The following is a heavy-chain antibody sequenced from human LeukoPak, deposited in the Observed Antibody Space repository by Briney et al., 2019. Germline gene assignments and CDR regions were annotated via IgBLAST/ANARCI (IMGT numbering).Heavy chain of an antibody. Sequence: SETLSLTCTVSGGSISSYYWSWIRQPPGKGLEWIGYIYYSGSTNYNPSLKSRVTISVDTSKNQFSLKLSSVTAADTAVYYCARFGGLPSPYYYYMDVWGKGTTVTVSS. V-gene: IGHV4-59*01. CDR2: IYYSGST. CDR1: GGSISSYY. CDR3: ARFGGLPSPYYYYMDV. D-gene: IGHD4-23*01. J-gene: IGHJ6*03.